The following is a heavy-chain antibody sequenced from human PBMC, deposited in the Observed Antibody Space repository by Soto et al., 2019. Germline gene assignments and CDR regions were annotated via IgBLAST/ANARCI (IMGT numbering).Heavy chain of an antibody. V-gene: IGHV2-5*02. CDR1: GFSLTTSGVG. CDR2: IYWDDDK. CDR3: AHRILRTVFGLVTTTAIYFDF. J-gene: IGHJ4*02. Sequence: QITLNESGPTVVKPAETLTLTCTFSGFSLTTSGVGVGWIRQSPGKAPEWLALIYWDDDKRYSASLKSRLTITKYTSKNQVGLTMASVDPADTATYYCAHRILRTVFGLVTTTAIYFDFWGQGTPVVVSS. D-gene: IGHD3-3*01.